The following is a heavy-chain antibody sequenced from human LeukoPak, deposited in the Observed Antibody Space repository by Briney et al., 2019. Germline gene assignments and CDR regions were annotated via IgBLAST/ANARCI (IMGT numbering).Heavy chain of an antibody. Sequence: SVKLSGKASGYTFSSSGITWGRRAPGQGLKWMGCFSVYNGNTNYSQKLQGRVTMTTDTSTSTAYMELRSLRSDDTAVYYCARDWGAYGDLPPYYFDYWGQGTLVTVSS. CDR1: GYTFSSSG. J-gene: IGHJ4*02. V-gene: IGHV1-18*01. CDR3: ARDWGAYGDLPPYYFDY. D-gene: IGHD4-17*01. CDR2: FSVYNGNT.